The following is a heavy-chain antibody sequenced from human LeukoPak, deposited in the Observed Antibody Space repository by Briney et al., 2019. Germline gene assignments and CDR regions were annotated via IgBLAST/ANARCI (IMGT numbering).Heavy chain of an antibody. CDR1: GFTFSSYA. V-gene: IGHV3-30*09. Sequence: GRSLRLSCAASGFTFSSYAMHWVRQAPGKGLEWVALISYDGSNKDYADSVKGRFAISRDNSKNTLYLQINSLRAEDTAVYYCAKDSYDGYVVYWGQGTLVTVSS. CDR2: ISYDGSNK. D-gene: IGHD5-24*01. J-gene: IGHJ4*02. CDR3: AKDSYDGYVVY.